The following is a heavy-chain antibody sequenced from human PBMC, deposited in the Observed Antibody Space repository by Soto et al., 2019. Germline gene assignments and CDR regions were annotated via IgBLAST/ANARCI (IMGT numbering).Heavy chain of an antibody. J-gene: IGHJ6*02. CDR2: ISGSGGNT. CDR3: CKCSGSNLYYYGMDV. CDR1: GITFRSYA. Sequence: GGSLRLSCAASGITFRSYAMNWVRQAPGKGLEWVSGISGSGGNTYYADSGKGRFTISRDNSKNTLYLQMNSLRVDDTAVYYCCKCSGSNLYYYGMDVWGRGTMVNVSS. D-gene: IGHD3-10*02. V-gene: IGHV3-23*01.